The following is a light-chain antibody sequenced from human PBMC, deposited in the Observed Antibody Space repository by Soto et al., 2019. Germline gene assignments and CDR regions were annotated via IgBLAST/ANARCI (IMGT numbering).Light chain of an antibody. Sequence: VLTQSPATLSLSPGERATLSCVASQSVSRVNLAWYQQKPGQAPRLLIYGASTRATGIPARFSGSGSGTEFTLTISSLQSEDFAVYYCQQYNNWPWTFGQGTKVDIK. V-gene: IGKV3-15*01. CDR1: QSVSRVN. CDR2: GAS. J-gene: IGKJ1*01. CDR3: QQYNNWPWT.